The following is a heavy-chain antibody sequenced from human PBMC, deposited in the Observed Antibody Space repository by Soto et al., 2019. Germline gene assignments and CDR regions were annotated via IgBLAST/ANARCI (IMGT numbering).Heavy chain of an antibody. V-gene: IGHV5-51*01. D-gene: IGHD2-15*01. CDR1: SCW. J-gene: IGHJ5*02. Sequence: SCWIGWVRQMPGKGLEWMGIIYPGDSNTRYSPSFQGQVTISADKSISTAYLQWSRLKASDTAMYYCARHGPRVAAAPFNWFDPWGQGTLVTVSS. CDR2: IYPGDSNT. CDR3: ARHGPRVAAAPFNWFDP.